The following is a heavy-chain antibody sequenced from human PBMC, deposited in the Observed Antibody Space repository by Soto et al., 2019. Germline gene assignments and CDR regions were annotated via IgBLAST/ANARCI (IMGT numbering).Heavy chain of an antibody. D-gene: IGHD6-19*01. CDR3: AKGEGGQWLVPDLFDY. Sequence: GGSLRLSCAASGFTFSSYAMSWVRQAPGKGLEWVSAISGSGGSTYYADSVKGRFTISRDNSKNTLYLQMNSLRAEDTAVYYCAKGEGGQWLVPDLFDYWGQGTLVTVSS. CDR2: ISGSGGST. J-gene: IGHJ4*02. CDR1: GFTFSSYA. V-gene: IGHV3-23*01.